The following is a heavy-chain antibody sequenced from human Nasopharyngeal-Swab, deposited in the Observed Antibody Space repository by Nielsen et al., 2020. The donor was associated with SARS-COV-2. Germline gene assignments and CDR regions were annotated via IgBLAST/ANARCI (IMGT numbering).Heavy chain of an antibody. D-gene: IGHD3-10*01. CDR3: ARGFRHYYGSGSDRFDY. V-gene: IGHV4-34*01. J-gene: IGHJ4*02. Sequence: WIRQPPGKGLEWIGEIIHSGSTNYNPSLKSRVTISVDTSKNQFSLKLSSVTAADTAVYYCARGFRHYYGSGSDRFDYWGQGTLVTVSS. CDR2: IIHSGST.